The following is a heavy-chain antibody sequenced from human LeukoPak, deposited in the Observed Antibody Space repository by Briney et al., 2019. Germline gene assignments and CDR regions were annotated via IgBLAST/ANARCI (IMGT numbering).Heavy chain of an antibody. CDR2: IRYDGSNK. V-gene: IGHV3-30*02. J-gene: IGHJ4*02. CDR3: AKVATVVSLQIDY. CDR1: GFTFSSYG. Sequence: GSLRLSCAASGFTFSSYGMHWVRQAPGKGLEWVAFIRYDGSNKYYADSVKGRFTISRDNSKNTLYLQMNSLRAEDTAVYYCAKVATVVSLQIDYWGQGTLVTVSS. D-gene: IGHD4-23*01.